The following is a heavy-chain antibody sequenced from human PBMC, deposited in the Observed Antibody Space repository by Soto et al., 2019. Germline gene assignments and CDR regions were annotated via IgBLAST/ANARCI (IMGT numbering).Heavy chain of an antibody. J-gene: IGHJ4*02. CDR1: GGSISSYY. Sequence: LSLTCTVSGGSISSYYWSWIRQPAGKGLEWIGRIYTSGSTNYNPSLKSRVTMSVDTSKNQFSLKLSSVTAADTAVYYCARGGRNYYDSSGYYHFFDYWGQGTLVTVSS. V-gene: IGHV4-4*07. CDR3: ARGGRNYYDSSGYYHFFDY. CDR2: IYTSGST. D-gene: IGHD3-22*01.